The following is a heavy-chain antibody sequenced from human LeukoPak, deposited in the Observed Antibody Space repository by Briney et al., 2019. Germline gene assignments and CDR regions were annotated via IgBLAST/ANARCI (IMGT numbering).Heavy chain of an antibody. CDR2: ISGSGGST. J-gene: IGHJ4*02. CDR1: GFTFSSYA. D-gene: IGHD6-13*01. Sequence: GGSLRPSCGPSGFTFSSYAMSWVRQAPGKGLEWVSAISGSGGSTYYADSVKGRFTISRDNSKNTLYLQMNSLRAEDTAVYYCAKAGQLVRFDYWGQGTLVTVSS. V-gene: IGHV3-23*01. CDR3: AKAGQLVRFDY.